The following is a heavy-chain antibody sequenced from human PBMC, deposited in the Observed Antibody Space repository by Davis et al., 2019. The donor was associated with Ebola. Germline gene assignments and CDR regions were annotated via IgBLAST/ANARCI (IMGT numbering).Heavy chain of an antibody. J-gene: IGHJ4*02. CDR2: IYDHST. CDR1: GFTVSSNH. CDR3: ATTQWLREFDN. V-gene: IGHV3-53*05. D-gene: IGHD6-19*01. Sequence: GESLKISCTASGFTVSSNHMSWVRQAPGKGLEWVSVIYDHSTAYADAVRGRLIISRDKSNNTLYLEMSSLRVDDSAVYYCATTQWLREFDNWGQGTLVTVSS.